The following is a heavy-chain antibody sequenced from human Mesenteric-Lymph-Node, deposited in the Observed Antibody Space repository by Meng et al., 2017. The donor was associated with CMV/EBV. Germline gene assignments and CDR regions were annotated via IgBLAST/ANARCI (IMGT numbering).Heavy chain of an antibody. J-gene: IGHJ6*02. V-gene: IGHV3-7*01. D-gene: IGHD3-10*01. CDR3: ARDDWVRGAVDV. CDR2: IKQDGSEK. Sequence: GESLKISCAASGFTFSSYSMNWVRQAPGKGLEWVANIKQDGSEKYYVDSVKGRFTISRDNAKNSLYLQMNSLRAEDTAVYYCARDDWVRGAVDVWGQGTTVTVSS. CDR1: GFTFSSYS.